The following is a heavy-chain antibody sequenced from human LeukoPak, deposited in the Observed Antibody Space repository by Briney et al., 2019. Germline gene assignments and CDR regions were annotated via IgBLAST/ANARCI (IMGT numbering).Heavy chain of an antibody. V-gene: IGHV4-31*03. Sequence: PSQTLSLTCTVSGGSISSGGYYWSWIRQHPGKGLEWIGYIYYSGSTYYNPSLKSRVTISVDTSKNQFSLKLSSVTVADTAVYFCARGLTGEGYYDYWGQGTLVTVSS. J-gene: IGHJ4*02. CDR1: GGSISSGGYY. D-gene: IGHD7-27*01. CDR2: IYYSGST. CDR3: ARGLTGEGYYDY.